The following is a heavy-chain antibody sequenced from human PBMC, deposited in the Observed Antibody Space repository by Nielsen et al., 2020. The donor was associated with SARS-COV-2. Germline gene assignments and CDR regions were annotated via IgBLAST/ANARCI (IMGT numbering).Heavy chain of an antibody. D-gene: IGHD3-3*01. CDR3: ARDSVWSGYYPAFQH. Sequence: ASVKVSCKASGYTFTSYGISWVRQAPGQGLEWMGWISAYNGNTNYAQKFQGRVTMTRDTSTSTVYMELSSLRSEDTAVYYCARDSVWSGYYPAFQHWGQGTLVTVSS. V-gene: IGHV1-18*01. J-gene: IGHJ1*01. CDR2: ISAYNGNT. CDR1: GYTFTSYG.